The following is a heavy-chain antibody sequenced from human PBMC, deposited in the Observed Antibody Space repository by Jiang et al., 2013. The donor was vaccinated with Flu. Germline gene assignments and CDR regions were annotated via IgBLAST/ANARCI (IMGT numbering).Heavy chain of an antibody. V-gene: IGHV1-8*01. Sequence: GAEVKKPGASVKVSCKASGYTFTSYDINWVRQATGQGLEWMGWMNPNSGNTGYAQKFQGRVTMTRNTSISTAYMELSSLRSEDTAVYYCARGSRKARGGGLPQKEYYFDYWGQGTLVTVSS. J-gene: IGHJ4*02. CDR2: MNPNSGNT. D-gene: IGHD2-21*02. CDR3: ARGSRKARGGGLPQKEYYFDY. CDR1: GYTFTSYD.